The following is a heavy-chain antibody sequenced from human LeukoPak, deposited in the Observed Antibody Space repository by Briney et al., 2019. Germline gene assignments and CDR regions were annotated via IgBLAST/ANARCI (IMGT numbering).Heavy chain of an antibody. Sequence: SETLSLTCAVYGGSFSGYYWSWLRQPPGKGLEWIGEINHSGSTNYNPSLKSRVTISVDTSKNQFSLKLSSVTAADTAVYYCARGLPLRFGRKAFDYWGQGTLVIVSS. CDR3: ARGLPLRFGRKAFDY. CDR1: GGSFSGYY. J-gene: IGHJ4*02. V-gene: IGHV4-34*01. D-gene: IGHD3-3*01. CDR2: INHSGST.